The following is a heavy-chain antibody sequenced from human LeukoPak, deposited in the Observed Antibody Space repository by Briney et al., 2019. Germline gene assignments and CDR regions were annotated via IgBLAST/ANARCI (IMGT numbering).Heavy chain of an antibody. J-gene: IGHJ5*02. D-gene: IGHD3-10*01. Sequence: GESLKISCKASGYSFTSYWIGWVRQMPGKGLEWMGIIYPGDSDTRYSPSFQGQVTISADKSISTAYLQWSSLKASDTAMYYCARMVRGVMGGNWFDPWGQGTLVTVSS. CDR3: ARMVRGVMGGNWFDP. V-gene: IGHV5-51*01. CDR1: GYSFTSYW. CDR2: IYPGDSDT.